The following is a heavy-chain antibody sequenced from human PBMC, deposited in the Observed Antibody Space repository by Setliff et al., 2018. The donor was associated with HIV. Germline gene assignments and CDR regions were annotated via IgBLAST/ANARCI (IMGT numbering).Heavy chain of an antibody. CDR2: VYHSGGT. J-gene: IGHJ4*02. Sequence: SETLSLTCTVSGGSISSFCYYWAWIRQSPGKGLEWIGNVYHSGGTDYNPSLRSRVSISVDTSTNQFSLSLASVTAADTAVYYCARELEDTMVRGVIGLGHGYWGQGTLVTVSS. CDR3: ARELEDTMVRGVIGLGHGY. V-gene: IGHV4-39*02. D-gene: IGHD3-10*01. CDR1: GGSISSFCYY.